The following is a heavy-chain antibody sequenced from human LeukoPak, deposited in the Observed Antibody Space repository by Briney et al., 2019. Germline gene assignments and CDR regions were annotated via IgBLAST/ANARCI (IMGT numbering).Heavy chain of an antibody. J-gene: IGHJ4*02. D-gene: IGHD6-19*01. CDR1: GFTFSSYA. Sequence: GGSLRLSCAASGFTFSSYAMHWVRQAPGKGLEWVAVISYDGSNKYYADSVKGRFTISRDNSKNTLYLQMNSLRAEDTAVYYCARDAVAGRGYFDYWGQGTLVTVSS. CDR2: ISYDGSNK. V-gene: IGHV3-30*04. CDR3: ARDAVAGRGYFDY.